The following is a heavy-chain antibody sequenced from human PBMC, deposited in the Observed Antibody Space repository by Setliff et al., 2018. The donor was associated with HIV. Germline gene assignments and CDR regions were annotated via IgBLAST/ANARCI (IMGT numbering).Heavy chain of an antibody. V-gene: IGHV3-15*01. CDR3: TTGQDIVVVPAARAIDY. D-gene: IGHD2-2*01. CDR2: MKSKADGETT. Sequence: GGSLRLSCAASGFTFINGWMSWVRQAPGKGLEWVGRMKSKADGETTDYAAPLKGRFTISRDDSKNTLYLQMNSPKTEDTAVYYCTTGQDIVVVPAARAIDYLGQGTLVTVSS. J-gene: IGHJ4*02. CDR1: GFTFINGW.